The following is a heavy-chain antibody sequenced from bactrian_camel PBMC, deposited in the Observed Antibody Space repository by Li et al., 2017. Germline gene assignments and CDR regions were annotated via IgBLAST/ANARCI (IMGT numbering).Heavy chain of an antibody. CDR3: AKHGGWYGLWKWEYDY. Sequence: VQLVESGGGLVQPGGSLRLSCAASGFTFSGSGMSWVRQAPGKGLEWVSGIYVGSRSTQYAASVRGRFTISRDDAKNTLYLQLNNLKTEDTAMYYCAKHGGWYGLWKWEYDYWGQGTQVTVS. CDR1: GFTFSGSG. V-gene: IGHV3S40*01. CDR2: IYVGSRST. D-gene: IGHD6*01. J-gene: IGHJ4*01.